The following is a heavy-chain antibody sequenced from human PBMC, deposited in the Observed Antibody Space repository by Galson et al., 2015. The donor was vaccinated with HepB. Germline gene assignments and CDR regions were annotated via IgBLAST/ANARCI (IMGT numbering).Heavy chain of an antibody. CDR2: ISSSGSTI. V-gene: IGHV3-48*03. CDR1: GFTFSSYE. CDR3: ARDTLGYCSGGSCYSYYGMDV. D-gene: IGHD2-15*01. Sequence: SLRLSCAASGFTFSSYEMNWVRQAPGEGLEWVSYISSSGSTIYYADSVKGRFTISRDNAKNSLYLQMNSLRAEDTAVYYCARDTLGYCSGGSCYSYYGMDVWGQGTTVTVSS. J-gene: IGHJ6*02.